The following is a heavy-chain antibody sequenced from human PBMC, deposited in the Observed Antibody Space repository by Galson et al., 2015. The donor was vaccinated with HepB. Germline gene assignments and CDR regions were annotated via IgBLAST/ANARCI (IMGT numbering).Heavy chain of an antibody. D-gene: IGHD3-3*01. CDR1: GFTFSSYG. J-gene: IGHJ6*02. V-gene: IGHV3-30*18. CDR2: ISYDGSNK. Sequence: SLRLSCAASGFTFSSYGMHWVRQAPGKGLEWVAVISYDGSNKYYADSVKGRFTISRDNSKNTLYLQMNSLRAEDTAVYYCAKERFLEWFIGMDVWGQGTTVTVPS. CDR3: AKERFLEWFIGMDV.